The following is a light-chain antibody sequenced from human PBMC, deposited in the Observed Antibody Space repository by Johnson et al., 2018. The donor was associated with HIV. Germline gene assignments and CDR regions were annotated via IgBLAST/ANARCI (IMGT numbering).Light chain of an antibody. CDR2: ENN. CDR1: SSNIGNNY. Sequence: QLVLTQPPSVSAAPGQKVTISCSGSSSNIGNNYVSWYQQLPGTAPKVLIHENNKRPSGIPDRFSGSQSGTPATLGITGLQTGDEADYYCGAWDSSLTTYVFGTVTKVTVL. CDR3: GAWDSSLTTYV. J-gene: IGLJ1*01. V-gene: IGLV1-51*02.